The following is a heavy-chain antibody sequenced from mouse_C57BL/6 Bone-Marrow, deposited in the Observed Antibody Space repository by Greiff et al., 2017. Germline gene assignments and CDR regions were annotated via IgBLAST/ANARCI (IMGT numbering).Heavy chain of an antibody. J-gene: IGHJ1*03. Sequence: VQLQQPGAELVMPGASVKLSCKASGYTFTSYWMHWVKQRPGQGLEWIGEIDPSDSYTNYNQKFKGKATLTVDKSSSTAYMQRSSLTSEDSAVYYCAREYYGYFDVWGTGTTVTVSS. V-gene: IGHV1-69*01. CDR3: AREYYGYFDV. CDR1: GYTFTSYW. CDR2: IDPSDSYT. D-gene: IGHD5-1*01.